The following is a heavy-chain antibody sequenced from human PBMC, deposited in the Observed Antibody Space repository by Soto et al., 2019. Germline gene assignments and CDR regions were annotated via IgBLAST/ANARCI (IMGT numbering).Heavy chain of an antibody. Sequence: QVQLQESGPGLVKPSQTLSLTCTVSGGSISSGGYYWSWIRQHPGKGLEWIGYIYYSGSTYYDPSLKSRVTISVDTSKNQFSLKLSSVTAADTAVYYCARKEVRGVAAFDIWGQGTMVTVSS. CDR2: IYYSGST. D-gene: IGHD3-10*01. CDR3: ARKEVRGVAAFDI. J-gene: IGHJ3*02. V-gene: IGHV4-31*03. CDR1: GGSISSGGYY.